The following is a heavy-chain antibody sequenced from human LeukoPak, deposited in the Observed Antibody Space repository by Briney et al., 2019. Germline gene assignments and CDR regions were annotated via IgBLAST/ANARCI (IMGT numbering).Heavy chain of an antibody. Sequence: ASVTVSCKASGGTFSSYAISWVRQAPGQGLEWMGGIIPIFGTANYAQKFQGRVTITADESTSTAYMELSSLRSEDTAVYYCARDLPYDYYDSSGYYSRRAFDIWGQGTMVTVSS. CDR3: ARDLPYDYYDSSGYYSRRAFDI. CDR2: IIPIFGTA. V-gene: IGHV1-69*13. D-gene: IGHD3-22*01. J-gene: IGHJ3*02. CDR1: GGTFSSYA.